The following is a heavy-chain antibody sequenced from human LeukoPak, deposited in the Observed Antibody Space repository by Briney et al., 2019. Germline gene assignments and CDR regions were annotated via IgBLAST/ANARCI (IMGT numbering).Heavy chain of an antibody. CDR3: AKRGVVIRVILVGFHKEAYYFDS. CDR2: INSDGSNI. CDR1: GFTFSSCW. Sequence: GGSLRLSCAASGFTFSSCWMHWVRQAPGKGLVWVSHINSDGSNINYADSVKGRFTISRDNPKNTLYLQMNSLRAEDTAVYFCAKRGVVIRVILVGFHKEAYYFDSWGQGALVTVSS. V-gene: IGHV3-74*01. J-gene: IGHJ4*02. D-gene: IGHD3-22*01.